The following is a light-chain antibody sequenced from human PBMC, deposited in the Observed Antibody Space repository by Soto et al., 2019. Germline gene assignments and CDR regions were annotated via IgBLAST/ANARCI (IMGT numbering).Light chain of an antibody. V-gene: IGKV3-11*01. Sequence: EVVLTQSPGTLSLSAGEIATLSFSASQSVSSYLAWYQQKPGQAPRLLIYDASNRATGIPARFSGSGSGTDFTLTISSLEPEDFAVYYCQQRSNWPLSITFGQGTRLEIK. CDR2: DAS. J-gene: IGKJ5*01. CDR1: QSVSSY. CDR3: QQRSNWPLSIT.